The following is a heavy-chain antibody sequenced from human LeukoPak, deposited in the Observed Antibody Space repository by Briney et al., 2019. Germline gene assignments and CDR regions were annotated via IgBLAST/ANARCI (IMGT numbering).Heavy chain of an antibody. D-gene: IGHD1-26*01. CDR3: ARWSGSYPWLWYFDL. CDR2: IYYSGST. Sequence: SETLSLTCTVSGGSISSYYWSWIRQPPGKGLEWIGYIYYSGSTNYNPSLKSRVTISVDTSKNQFSLKLSSVTAADTAVYYCARWSGSYPWLWYFDLRGRGTLVTVSS. CDR1: GGSISSYY. V-gene: IGHV4-59*01. J-gene: IGHJ2*01.